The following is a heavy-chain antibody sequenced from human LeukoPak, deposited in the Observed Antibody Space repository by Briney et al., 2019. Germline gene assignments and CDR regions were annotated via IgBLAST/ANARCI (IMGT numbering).Heavy chain of an antibody. CDR3: ASGRLSNYYYYYMDV. Sequence: PSETLSLTCAVYGGSFSGYYWSWIRQPPGKGLEWIGEINHSGSTNYNPSLKSRVPISVDTSKNQFSLKLSSVTAADTAVYYCASGRLSNYYYYYMDVWGKGTTVTVSS. V-gene: IGHV4-34*01. J-gene: IGHJ6*03. CDR2: INHSGST. D-gene: IGHD2/OR15-2a*01. CDR1: GGSFSGYY.